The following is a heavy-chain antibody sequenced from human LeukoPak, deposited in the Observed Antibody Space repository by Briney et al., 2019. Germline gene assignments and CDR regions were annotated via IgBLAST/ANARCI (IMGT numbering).Heavy chain of an antibody. D-gene: IGHD1-26*01. V-gene: IGHV1-18*01. CDR2: ISAYNGNT. J-gene: IGHJ4*02. Sequence: GASVKVSCKASGYTFTSYGISWVRQAPGQGLEWMGWISAYNGNTNYAQMLQGRVTLTTDTSTSTAYMELRSLTSDDTAVYYCAREESIGRYQFLHDYWGQGTLVTVSS. CDR3: AREESIGRYQFLHDY. CDR1: GYTFTSYG.